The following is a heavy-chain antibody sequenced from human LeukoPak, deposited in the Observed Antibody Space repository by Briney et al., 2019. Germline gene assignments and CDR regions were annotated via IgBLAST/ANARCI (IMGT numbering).Heavy chain of an antibody. D-gene: IGHD3-22*01. Sequence: GESLKISLKGSGYRFTSYWISWVRQMPGKGLEGMGRIDPSDSYTNYSPSFQGHVTISADKPISTAYLQWSSLKASDTAMYYCARTERPYYYDSSGYSDYWGQGTLVTVSS. CDR1: GYRFTSYW. CDR3: ARTERPYYYDSSGYSDY. V-gene: IGHV5-10-1*01. J-gene: IGHJ4*02. CDR2: IDPSDSYT.